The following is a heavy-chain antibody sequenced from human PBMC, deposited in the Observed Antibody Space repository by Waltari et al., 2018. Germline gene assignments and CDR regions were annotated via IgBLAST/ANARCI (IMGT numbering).Heavy chain of an antibody. V-gene: IGHV3-7*01. CDR2: MKGDGSQK. CDR1: GFSFGDYW. J-gene: IGHJ5*02. D-gene: IGHD3-10*01. CDR3: ARETGRYNCFDP. Sequence: EVELVESGGGLVQPGGSLRLSCAASGFSFGDYWMTWVRQAPGKGLEWVANMKGDGSQKGYMDSVKGRFTISRDNANNSLFLQMNSLRADDTAVYFCARETGRYNCFDPWGPGTLVTVSS.